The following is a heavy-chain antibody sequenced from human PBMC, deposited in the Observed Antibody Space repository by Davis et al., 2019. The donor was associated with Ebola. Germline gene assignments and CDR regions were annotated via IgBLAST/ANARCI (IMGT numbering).Heavy chain of an antibody. V-gene: IGHV3-53*01. D-gene: IGHD3-22*01. J-gene: IGHJ4*02. CDR1: GFTVSSKY. CDR3: ARERYYYDSSGYYPV. CDR2: IHSGGST. Sequence: GGSLRLSCAASGFTVSSKYMSWVRQAPGKGLEWLSVIHSGGSTNYADSVKGRFTISRDNFKNTLYLQMNSLRAEDTAVYYCARERYYYDSSGYYPVWGQGTLVTVSS.